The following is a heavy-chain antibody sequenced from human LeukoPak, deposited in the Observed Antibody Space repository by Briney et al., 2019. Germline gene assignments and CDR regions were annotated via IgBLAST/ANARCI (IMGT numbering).Heavy chain of an antibody. D-gene: IGHD5-12*01. CDR1: GGSISSYY. CDR2: IYSSGTT. J-gene: IGHJ4*02. Sequence: SETLSLTCTVSGGSISSYYWNWIRQPAGKGLEWIGHIYSSGTTNYSPSLKSRVTMSVDKSKNHFSLKLSSVTAADTAVYYCARESAYDSSLDYWGQGTLVTVSS. CDR3: ARESAYDSSLDY. V-gene: IGHV4-4*07.